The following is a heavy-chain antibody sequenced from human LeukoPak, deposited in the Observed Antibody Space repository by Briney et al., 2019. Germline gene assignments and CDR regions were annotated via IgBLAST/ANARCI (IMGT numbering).Heavy chain of an antibody. J-gene: IGHJ6*02. Sequence: GGSLRLSCAASGFTFSSYDMHWVRQAPGKGLEWVSAIGIAGDTYYPGSVKGRFTISRENAKNSLYLQMNSLRAGDTAVYYCARRHPFYQYGMDVWGQGTTVTVSS. CDR3: ARRHPFYQYGMDV. CDR1: GFTFSSYD. CDR2: IGIAGDT. V-gene: IGHV3-13*04.